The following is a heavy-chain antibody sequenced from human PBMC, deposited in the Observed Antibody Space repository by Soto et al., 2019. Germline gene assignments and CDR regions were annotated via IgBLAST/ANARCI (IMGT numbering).Heavy chain of an antibody. CDR3: ARYSNNWFQTEGMDV. CDR2: IDASGNT. J-gene: IGHJ6*02. D-gene: IGHD6-13*01. Sequence: SATLSLTCTVSVDSITTYYWSWIRQPAGKGLEWIGRIDASGNTNYNPSLNSRVTMSIDTSKKQFSLKLTSVTAADTAIYYCARYSNNWFQTEGMDVWRQGTTVTVSS. CDR1: VDSITTYY. V-gene: IGHV4-4*07.